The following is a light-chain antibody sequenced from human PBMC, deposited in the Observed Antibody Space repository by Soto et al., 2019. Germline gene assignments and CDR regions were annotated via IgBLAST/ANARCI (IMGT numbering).Light chain of an antibody. Sequence: EIVLTQSPGTLSLSPGERVTLSCRASQSVPNSHLAWLQHKPGQAPRLLIYGASNRAGGTPDRFSGSGSGTDFTLTISRVEPEDWEVYYWRQYGSVPYSFGQGTKLDIK. CDR3: RQYGSVPYS. J-gene: IGKJ2*01. V-gene: IGKV3-20*01. CDR2: GAS. CDR1: QSVPNSH.